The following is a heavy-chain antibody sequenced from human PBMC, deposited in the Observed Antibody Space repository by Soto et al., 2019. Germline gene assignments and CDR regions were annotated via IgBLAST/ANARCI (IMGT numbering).Heavy chain of an antibody. Sequence: ASVKVSCKASGYTFTSYDINWVRQATGQGLEWMGWMNPKSGNTGYAQKFQGRVTMTRXXXXXXTXMXLXXXXSEXTAVHYRARLHLEDTSTFLEYWGQGTLVRVSS. D-gene: IGHD2-15*01. CDR3: ARLHLEDTSTFLEY. CDR2: MNPKSGNT. CDR1: GYTFTSYD. V-gene: IGHV1-8*01. J-gene: IGHJ4*02.